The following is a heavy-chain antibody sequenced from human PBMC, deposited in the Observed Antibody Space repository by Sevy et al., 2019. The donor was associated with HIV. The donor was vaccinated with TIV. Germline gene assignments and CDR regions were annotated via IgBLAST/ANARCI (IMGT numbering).Heavy chain of an antibody. J-gene: IGHJ4*02. Sequence: GGSLRISCAASGFTFSSYAMHRVRQAPGKGLEWVAVISYDGSNKYYADSVKGRFTISRDNSKNTLYLQMNSLRAEDTAEYYCARDTELWWPPYYLDYWGQGTLVTVSS. CDR3: ARDTELWWPPYYLDY. CDR2: ISYDGSNK. D-gene: IGHD2-21*01. CDR1: GFTFSSYA. V-gene: IGHV3-30*04.